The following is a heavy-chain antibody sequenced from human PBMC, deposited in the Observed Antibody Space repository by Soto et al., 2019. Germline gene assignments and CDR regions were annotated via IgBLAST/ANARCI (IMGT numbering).Heavy chain of an antibody. J-gene: IGHJ4*02. D-gene: IGHD3-10*01. CDR1: GFTFSSYA. CDR2: ISGSGGST. CDR3: ANLRAWFGELLDY. Sequence: PGGSLRLSCAASGFTFSSYAMSWVRQAPGKGLEWVSAISGSGGSTYYADSVKGRFTISRDNSKNTLYLQMNSLRAEDTAVYYCANLRAWFGELLDYWGQGTLVTVSS. V-gene: IGHV3-23*01.